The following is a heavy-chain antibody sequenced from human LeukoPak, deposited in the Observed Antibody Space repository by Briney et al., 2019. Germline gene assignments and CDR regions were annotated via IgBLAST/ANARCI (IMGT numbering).Heavy chain of an antibody. Sequence: GGSLRLSCAASGFTFSSYAMSWARQAPGKGLEWVSAISGSGGSTYYADSVKGRFTISRDNSKNTLYLQMNSLRAEDTAVYYCAKDQGWLTTVRFQHWGQGTLVTVSS. CDR2: ISGSGGST. CDR3: AKDQGWLTTVRFQH. V-gene: IGHV3-23*01. CDR1: GFTFSSYA. D-gene: IGHD4/OR15-4a*01. J-gene: IGHJ1*01.